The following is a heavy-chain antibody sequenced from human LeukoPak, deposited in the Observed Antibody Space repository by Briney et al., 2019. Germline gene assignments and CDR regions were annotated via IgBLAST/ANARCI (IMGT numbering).Heavy chain of an antibody. J-gene: IGHJ3*02. D-gene: IGHD2-15*01. V-gene: IGHV1-69*13. CDR3: ARVGWFGSEVVVAALGAFDI. Sequence: SVKVSCKASGGTFSSYAISWVRQAPGQGLEWMGGIIPIFGTANYAQKFQGRVTITADESTSTAYMELSSLRSEDTAVYYCARVGWFGSEVVVAALGAFDIWGQGTMVTVSS. CDR1: GGTFSSYA. CDR2: IIPIFGTA.